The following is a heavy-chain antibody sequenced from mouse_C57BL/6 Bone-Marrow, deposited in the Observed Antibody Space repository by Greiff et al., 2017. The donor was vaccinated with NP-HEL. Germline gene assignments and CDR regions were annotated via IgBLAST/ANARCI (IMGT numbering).Heavy chain of an antibody. CDR2: IYPRSGNT. D-gene: IGHD1-1*01. CDR1: GYTFTSYG. J-gene: IGHJ2*01. V-gene: IGHV1-81*01. CDR3: ARISSYDYCDY. Sequence: QVQLKESGAELARPGASVKLSCKASGYTFTSYGISWVKQRTGQGLEWIGEIYPRSGNTYYNEKFKGKATLTADKSSSTAYMELRSLTSEDSAVYFCARISSYDYCDYWGQGTTLTVSS.